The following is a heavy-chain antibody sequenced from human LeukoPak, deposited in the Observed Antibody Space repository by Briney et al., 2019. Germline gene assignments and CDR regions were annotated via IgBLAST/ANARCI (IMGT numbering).Heavy chain of an antibody. CDR1: GGSISSYY. Sequence: SETLSLTCTVSGGSISSYYWSWIRQPAGKGLEWIGRIYTSGRTNYNTSLKSRVTMSVDTSKNQFSLKLSSVTAADTAVYYCARDKAAPSSDCSSTSCYYMDVWGKGTTVTVSS. CDR3: ARDKAAPSSDCSSTSCYYMDV. CDR2: IYTSGRT. J-gene: IGHJ6*03. D-gene: IGHD2-2*01. V-gene: IGHV4-4*07.